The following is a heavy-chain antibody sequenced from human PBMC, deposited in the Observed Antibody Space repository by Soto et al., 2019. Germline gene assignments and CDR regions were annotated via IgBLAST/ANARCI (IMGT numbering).Heavy chain of an antibody. CDR2: IYYSGST. V-gene: IGHV4-61*05. CDR3: ARLDYDFWSGSPDY. Sequence: SETLSLTCTVSGGSISSSGYYWGWIRQPPGKGLEWIGYIYYSGSTNYNPSLKSRVTISVDTSKNQFSLKLSSVTAADTAVYYCARLDYDFWSGSPDYWGQGTLVTVSS. J-gene: IGHJ4*02. CDR1: GGSISSSGYY. D-gene: IGHD3-3*01.